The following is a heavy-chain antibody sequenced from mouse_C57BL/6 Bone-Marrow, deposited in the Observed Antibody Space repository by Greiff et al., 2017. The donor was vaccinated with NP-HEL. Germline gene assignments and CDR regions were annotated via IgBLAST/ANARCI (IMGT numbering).Heavy chain of an antibody. CDR1: GFTFSSYG. CDR3: ASHYDYDVAWFAY. Sequence: EVMLVESGGDLVKPGGSLKLSCAASGFTFSSYGMSWVRQTPDKRLEWVATISSGGSYTYYPDSLKGRFTISRDNAKNTLYLQMSSLKSEDTAMYYCASHYDYDVAWFAYWGQGTLVTVSA. V-gene: IGHV5-6*02. CDR2: ISSGGSYT. J-gene: IGHJ3*01. D-gene: IGHD2-4*01.